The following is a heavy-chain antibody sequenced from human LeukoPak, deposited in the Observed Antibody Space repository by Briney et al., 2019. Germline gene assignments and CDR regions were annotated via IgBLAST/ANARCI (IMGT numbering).Heavy chain of an antibody. D-gene: IGHD1-26*01. CDR3: ARVSGSNWLDY. Sequence: KASETLSLTCTVSGGSINSGNYCWSWIRQPAGKGLEWMGRICTSGSTNYNPSLKSRVTISVDTSKNQFSLNLGSVTAADTAVYYCARVSGSNWLDYWGQGTLVTVSS. J-gene: IGHJ4*02. V-gene: IGHV4-61*02. CDR2: ICTSGST. CDR1: GGSINSGNYC.